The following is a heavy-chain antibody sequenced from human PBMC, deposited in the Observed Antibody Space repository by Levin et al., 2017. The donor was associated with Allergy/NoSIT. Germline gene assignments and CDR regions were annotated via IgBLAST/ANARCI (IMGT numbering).Heavy chain of an antibody. CDR3: TKDGIWYYNY. CDR2: LSGSGDYT. Sequence: GESLKISCAASGFTFSNSAMSWVRQAPGKGLEWVSSLSGSGDYTYYADSVKGRFTISRDSSKNTLYLQMNSLRAEDTAVYYCTKDGIWYYNYWGQGTLVTVSS. V-gene: IGHV3-23*01. J-gene: IGHJ4*02. CDR1: GFTFSNSA. D-gene: IGHD1-26*01.